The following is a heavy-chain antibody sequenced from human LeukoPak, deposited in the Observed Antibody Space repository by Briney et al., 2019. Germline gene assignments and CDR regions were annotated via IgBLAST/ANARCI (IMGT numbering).Heavy chain of an antibody. Sequence: SETLSLTCTVSGGSISSYYWSWIRQPPGKGLEWIGYIYHSGSTNYNPSLKSRVTISVDTSKNQFSLKLSSVTAADTAVYYCARGWSYYDSSGYHYWGQGTLVTVST. CDR1: GGSISSYY. CDR2: IYHSGST. J-gene: IGHJ4*02. CDR3: ARGWSYYDSSGYHY. V-gene: IGHV4-59*01. D-gene: IGHD3-22*01.